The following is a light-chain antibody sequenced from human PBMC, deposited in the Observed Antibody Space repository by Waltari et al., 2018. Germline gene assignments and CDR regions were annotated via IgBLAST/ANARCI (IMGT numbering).Light chain of an antibody. V-gene: IGLV2-23*02. CDR3: CSYVGLGTYV. CDR2: EVT. CDR1: SSAVGNYNI. J-gene: IGLJ1*01. Sequence: QSGLAQPASASGPPGQPLTITCTATSSAVGNYNIVSWYQQRPGKAPRLLIYEVTKRAPGTSDRFSASKSGNTASLSISGLQAQEDEADYYCCSYVGLGTYVFGTGTKVTV.